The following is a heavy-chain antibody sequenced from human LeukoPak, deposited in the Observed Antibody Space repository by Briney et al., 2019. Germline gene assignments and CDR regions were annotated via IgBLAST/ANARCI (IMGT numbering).Heavy chain of an antibody. V-gene: IGHV3-7*01. Sequence: GGSLRLSCAASRFTFSSYWMSWVRQAPGKGLEWVANIKQDGSEIHYVDSVGGRFTISRDNAKNSLYLQMNSLRVEDTAVYYCARDTRGIFDYWGQGTLVTVSS. CDR2: IKQDGSEI. CDR3: ARDTRGIFDY. J-gene: IGHJ4*02. D-gene: IGHD3-10*01. CDR1: RFTFSSYW.